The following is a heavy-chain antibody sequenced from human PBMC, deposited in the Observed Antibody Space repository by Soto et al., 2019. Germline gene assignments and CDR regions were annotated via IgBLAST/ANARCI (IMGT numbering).Heavy chain of an antibody. CDR2: ISSGSSYI. V-gene: IGHV3-21*01. J-gene: IGHJ4*02. D-gene: IGHD3-10*01. CDR1: GFTFSSYS. Sequence: EVQLVESGGGLVKPGGSLRLSCAASGFTFSSYSMNWVRQAPGKGLEWVSSISSGSSYIYYADSVKGRFTISRDNAKNSLYLQMNSLRAEDTAVYYCARDMVRGVSSFDYWGQGTLVTVSS. CDR3: ARDMVRGVSSFDY.